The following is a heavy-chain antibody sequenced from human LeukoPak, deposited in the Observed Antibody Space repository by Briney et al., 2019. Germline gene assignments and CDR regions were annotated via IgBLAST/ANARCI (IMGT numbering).Heavy chain of an antibody. V-gene: IGHV3-48*04. D-gene: IGHD2-21*01. CDR2: ISNSGHTI. CDR1: GFTFSSYG. CDR3: ARGLYSP. Sequence: GGSLRLSCAASGFTFSSYGMSWVRQAPGKGLEWVSYISNSGHTIYYADSVKGRFTISRDNAKNSLYLQMNSLRAEDTAVYYCARGLYSPWGQGTLVTVSS. J-gene: IGHJ5*02.